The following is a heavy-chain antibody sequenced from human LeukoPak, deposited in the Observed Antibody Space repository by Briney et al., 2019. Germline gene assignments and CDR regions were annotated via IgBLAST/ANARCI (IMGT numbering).Heavy chain of an antibody. CDR3: ARVKCSGTNCYRTSDAFDI. CDR2: IIPVFGTT. D-gene: IGHD2-2*01. J-gene: IGHJ3*02. V-gene: IGHV1-69*05. CDR1: GGTFISYA. Sequence: ASVKVSCKASGGTFISYAISWVRQAPGQGLEWMGGIIPVFGTTNYAQKFQGRVTITTDDSTSTAYMELSSLRSEDTAVYYCARVKCSGTNCYRTSDAFDIWGQGTMVTVSS.